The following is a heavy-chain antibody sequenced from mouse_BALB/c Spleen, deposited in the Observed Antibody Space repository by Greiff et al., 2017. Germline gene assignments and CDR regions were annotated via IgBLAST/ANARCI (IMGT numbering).Heavy chain of an antibody. J-gene: IGHJ3*01. CDR1: GFTFSSYY. CDR2: INSNGGST. Sequence: EVQVVESGGGLVKLGGSLKLSCAASGFTFSSYYMSWVRQTPEKRLELVAAINSNGGSTYYPDTVKGRFTISRDNAKNTLYLQMSSLKSEDTALYYCARQGGIHSQFAYWGQGTLVTVSA. CDR3: ARQGGIHSQFAY. V-gene: IGHV5-6-2*01.